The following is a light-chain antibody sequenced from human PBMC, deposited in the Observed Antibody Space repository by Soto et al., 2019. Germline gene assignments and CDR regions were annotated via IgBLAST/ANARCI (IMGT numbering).Light chain of an antibody. Sequence: QSVLTQPDSVSGSPGQSITISCTGTSSDVGSHNFVSWYQQRPGKAPKLMIFEVTKRPSGVSDRFSASKSGNTASLTISGVRAEDEADYYCCSYADTTTWVFGGGTKVTVL. J-gene: IGLJ3*02. CDR3: CSYADTTTWV. CDR2: EVT. V-gene: IGLV2-23*02. CDR1: SSDVGSHNF.